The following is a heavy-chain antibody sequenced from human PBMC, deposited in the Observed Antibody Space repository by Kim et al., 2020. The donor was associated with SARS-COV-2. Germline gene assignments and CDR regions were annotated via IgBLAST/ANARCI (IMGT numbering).Heavy chain of an antibody. D-gene: IGHD6-13*01. Sequence: GGSLRLSCAASGFTFDDYAMHWVRQAPGKGLEWVSGISWNSGSIGYADSVKGRFTISRDNAKNSLYLQMNSLRAEDTALYYCAKDYSARDGYYFDYWGQG. CDR2: ISWNSGSI. J-gene: IGHJ4*02. CDR1: GFTFDDYA. CDR3: AKDYSARDGYYFDY. V-gene: IGHV3-9*01.